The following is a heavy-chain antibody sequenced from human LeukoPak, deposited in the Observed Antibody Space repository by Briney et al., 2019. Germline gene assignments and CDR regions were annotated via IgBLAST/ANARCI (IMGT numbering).Heavy chain of an antibody. J-gene: IGHJ4*02. CDR2: INQDGSED. CDR3: VRDGGVSGYDLLDY. Sequence: PGGSLRLSCAASGFTFSNYWMTWVRQAPGKGLEWVAHINQDGSEDHYMDSVKARFTISRDNAKNSLSLQMNSLRAEDTAVYYCVRDGGVSGYDLLDYWGQGTLVTVSS. D-gene: IGHD5-12*01. V-gene: IGHV3-7*01. CDR1: GFTFSNYW.